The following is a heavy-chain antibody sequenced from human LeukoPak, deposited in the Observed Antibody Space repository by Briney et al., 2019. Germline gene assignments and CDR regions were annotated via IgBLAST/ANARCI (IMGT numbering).Heavy chain of an antibody. CDR3: ARESGYSYGRFDY. D-gene: IGHD5-18*01. V-gene: IGHV3-30*04. CDR1: GFTSNTYA. J-gene: IGHJ4*02. Sequence: GRSLRLSCAASGFTSNTYAMHWVRQAPGKGLEWVAVISFDGSNKYYADSVKGRFTISRDNSKNTMYMKMNSLRAEDTAVYYCARESGYSYGRFDYWGQGTLVTVSS. CDR2: ISFDGSNK.